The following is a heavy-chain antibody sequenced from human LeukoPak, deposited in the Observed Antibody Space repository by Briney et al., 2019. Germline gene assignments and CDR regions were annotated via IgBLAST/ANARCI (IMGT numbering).Heavy chain of an antibody. D-gene: IGHD3-10*01. CDR2: IKSKIEGGTT. Sequence: GGSLRLSCAVSGSTFSNAWMRWVRQAPGKGLEWVGRIKSKIEGGTTDYAAPVRGRSTISREESKNTLYLQMSRLKSEDTAVYYCTTVKFGELSSHFDYWGQGTLVTVSS. CDR1: GSTFSNAW. J-gene: IGHJ4*02. CDR3: TTVKFGELSSHFDY. V-gene: IGHV3-15*01.